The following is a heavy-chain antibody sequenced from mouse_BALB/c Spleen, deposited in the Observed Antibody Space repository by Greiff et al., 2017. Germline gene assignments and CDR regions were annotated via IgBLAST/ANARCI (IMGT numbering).Heavy chain of an antibody. CDR2: ISYSGST. D-gene: IGHD1-1*01. CDR1: GYSITSDYA. J-gene: IGHJ2*01. CDR3: ARSFTTVVAPMDY. V-gene: IGHV3-2*02. Sequence: VQLKESGPGLVKPSQSLSLTCTVTGYSITSDYAWNWIRQFPGNKLEWMGYISYSGSTSYNPSLKSRISITRDTSKNQFFLQLNSVTTEDTATYYCARSFTTVVAPMDYWGQGTTLTVSS.